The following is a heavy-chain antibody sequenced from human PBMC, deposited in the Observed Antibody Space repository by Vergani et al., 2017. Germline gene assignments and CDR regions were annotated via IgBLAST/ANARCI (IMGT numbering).Heavy chain of an antibody. V-gene: IGHV5-51*01. CDR1: GYSFTSYW. D-gene: IGHD3-22*01. Sequence: EAQLVQSGAEVKKPGESLKISCKVSGYSFTSYWIGWVRQTPGKGLEWMGIIYPGDSDTRYSPSFQGQVTISADKSISTAYLQWSSLKASDTAMYYCATGVSMILVPGDYAIDIWGQGTMVTVSS. CDR2: IYPGDSDT. CDR3: ATGVSMILVPGDYAIDI. J-gene: IGHJ3*02.